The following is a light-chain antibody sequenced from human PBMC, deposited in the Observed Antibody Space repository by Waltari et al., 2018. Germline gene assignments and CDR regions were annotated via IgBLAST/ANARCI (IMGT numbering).Light chain of an antibody. CDR3: QHLNSYPVT. V-gene: IGKV1-9*01. Sequence: DIQLTQSPSFLSASVGDSVTITCRASQGISRYLAWYQQKPGKAPKLLIYTASTLQSGVPSRFSGSGSGTEFTLTISSLQPEDFATYYCQHLNSYPVTFGQGTKLEIK. CDR2: TAS. J-gene: IGKJ2*01. CDR1: QGISRY.